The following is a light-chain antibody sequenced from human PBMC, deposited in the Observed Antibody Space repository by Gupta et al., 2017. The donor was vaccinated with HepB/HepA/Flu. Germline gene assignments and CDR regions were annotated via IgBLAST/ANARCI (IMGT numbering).Light chain of an antibody. V-gene: IGKV3-20*01. CDR1: QTVGRNY. CDR3: HQYAYSPLT. CDR2: DAS. J-gene: IGKJ5*01. Sequence: EIVLTQSPGTLSLSPGERATLSCRASQTVGRNYLAWFQHKPGQTPRLLIYDASSRATGIPDRFSGSGSGTDFTLPISRLEPDDFTVYYCHQYAYSPLTFGQGTRLEIK.